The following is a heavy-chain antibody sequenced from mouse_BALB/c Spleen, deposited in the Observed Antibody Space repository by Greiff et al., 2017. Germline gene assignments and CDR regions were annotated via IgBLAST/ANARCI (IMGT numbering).Heavy chain of an antibody. D-gene: IGHD3-1*01. J-gene: IGHJ3*01. CDR1: GFTFSDYY. Sequence: EVMLVESGGGLVKPGGSLKLSCAASGFTFSDYYMYWVRQTPEKRLEWVATISDGGSYTYYPDSVKGRFTISRDNAKNNLYLQMSSLKSEDTAMYYCARGNSSGYVGWFAYWGQGTLVTVSA. CDR2: ISDGGSYT. V-gene: IGHV5-4*02. CDR3: ARGNSSGYVGWFAY.